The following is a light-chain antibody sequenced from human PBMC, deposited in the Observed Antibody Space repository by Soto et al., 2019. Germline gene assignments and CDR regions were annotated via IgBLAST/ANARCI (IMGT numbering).Light chain of an antibody. CDR3: QHYRTS. Sequence: ELVLTQSPGTLSLSPGERATLSCRASQSVSSSYLAWYKQKPGQAPRQLIYGASSRATGIPDRFSGSGSATDITLTITRLEPEDYAVYYCQHYRTSFGGGTRVEIK. CDR1: QSVSSSY. V-gene: IGKV3-20*01. J-gene: IGKJ4*01. CDR2: GAS.